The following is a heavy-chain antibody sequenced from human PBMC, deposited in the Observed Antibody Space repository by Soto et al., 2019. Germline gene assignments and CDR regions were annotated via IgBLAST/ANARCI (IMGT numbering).Heavy chain of an antibody. Sequence: GGSLRLSCAASGFTFSSYAMSWVRQAPGKGLEWVSAISGSGGSTYYADSVKGRFTISRDNSKNTLYLQMNSLRAEDTAVYYCAKDSSVNIVATIGFDYWGQGTLVTVSS. J-gene: IGHJ4*02. CDR1: GFTFSSYA. D-gene: IGHD5-12*01. V-gene: IGHV3-23*01. CDR2: ISGSGGST. CDR3: AKDSSVNIVATIGFDY.